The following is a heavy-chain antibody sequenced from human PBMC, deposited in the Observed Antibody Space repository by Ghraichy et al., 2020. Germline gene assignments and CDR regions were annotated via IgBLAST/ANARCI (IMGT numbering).Heavy chain of an antibody. Sequence: ASVKVSCKASGYTFTSYGISWVRQAPGQGLEWMGWISAYNGNTNYAQKFQGRVTMTTDTSTSTAYMELRSLRSDDTSVYYCARGAIGNDAFDIWGQGTMVTVSS. CDR3: ARGAIGNDAFDI. D-gene: IGHD3-10*01. CDR1: GYTFTSYG. CDR2: ISAYNGNT. V-gene: IGHV1-18*01. J-gene: IGHJ3*02.